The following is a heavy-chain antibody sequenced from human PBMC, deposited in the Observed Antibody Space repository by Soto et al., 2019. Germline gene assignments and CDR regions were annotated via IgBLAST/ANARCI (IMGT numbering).Heavy chain of an antibody. Sequence: PSETLSLTCAVYGGSFSGYYWSWIRQPPGKGLEWNGEINHSGSTNYNPSLKSRVTISVDTSKNQFSLKLSSVTAADTAVYYCARQGDVDTAMVILFDYWGQGTLVTVSS. V-gene: IGHV4-34*01. CDR1: GGSFSGYY. D-gene: IGHD5-18*01. CDR2: INHSGST. J-gene: IGHJ4*02. CDR3: ARQGDVDTAMVILFDY.